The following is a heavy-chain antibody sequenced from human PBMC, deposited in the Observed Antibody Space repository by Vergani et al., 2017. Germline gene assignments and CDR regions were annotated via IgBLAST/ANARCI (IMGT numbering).Heavy chain of an antibody. D-gene: IGHD3-22*01. CDR3: AKNFDSSAYLDY. CDR2: IRYDGSDT. CDR1: GFTFSYYG. V-gene: IGHV3-30*02. Sequence: QVQLVESGGGVVQPGGSLRLSCAASGFTFSYYGMHWVRQAPGRGLKWVAFIRYDGSDTYYADSVKGRFTISRDISKNTLYLQMNSLGAEDTAVYYCAKNFDSSAYLDYWGQGTLVTVSS. J-gene: IGHJ4*02.